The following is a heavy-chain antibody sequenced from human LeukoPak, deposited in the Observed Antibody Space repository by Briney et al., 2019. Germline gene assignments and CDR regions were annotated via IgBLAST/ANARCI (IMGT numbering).Heavy chain of an antibody. J-gene: IGHJ4*02. Sequence: PSETLSLTCTVSGDSIGGSNYYWAWIRQSPGKGLEWIGSVFYSGNTYYNPSLKSRVTISVDTSKNQFSLNLYSVTAADTATYCCARRGITYSSSFFAYWGQGTLVTVSS. CDR1: GDSIGGSNYY. CDR3: ARRGITYSSSFFAY. CDR2: VFYSGNT. V-gene: IGHV4-39*01. D-gene: IGHD6-13*01.